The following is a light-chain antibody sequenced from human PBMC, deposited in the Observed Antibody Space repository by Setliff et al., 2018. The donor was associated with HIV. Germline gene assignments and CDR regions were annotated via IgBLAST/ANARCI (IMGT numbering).Light chain of an antibody. CDR3: GSYTSSSTHYV. V-gene: IGLV2-14*01. CDR1: SSDVGGYNY. Sequence: QSVLTQPASVSESPGQSITISCTGTSSDVGGYNYVSWFQHHPGKAPKLIIYEVTNRPSGISNRFSGSKSGNTASLTISGLQAEDEADYYCGSYTSSSTHYVFGTGTKVTVL. CDR2: EVT. J-gene: IGLJ1*01.